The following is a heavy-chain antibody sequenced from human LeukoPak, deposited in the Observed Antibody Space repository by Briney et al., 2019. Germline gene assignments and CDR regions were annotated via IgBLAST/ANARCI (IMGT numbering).Heavy chain of an antibody. D-gene: IGHD6-13*01. CDR1: GFTFSSYW. J-gene: IGHJ4*02. V-gene: IGHV3-7*01. Sequence: PGGSLRLSCAASGFTFSSYWMSWVRQAPGKGLEWVANIKQDGSEKYYVDSVKGRFTISRDNAKNSLYLQMNSLRAEDTAVYYCARVKKGIAAAGKDYWGQGTLVAVSS. CDR2: IKQDGSEK. CDR3: ARVKKGIAAAGKDY.